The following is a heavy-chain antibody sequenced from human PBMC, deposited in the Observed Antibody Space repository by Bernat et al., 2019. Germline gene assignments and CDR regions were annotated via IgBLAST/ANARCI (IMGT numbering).Heavy chain of an antibody. V-gene: IGHV3-73*01. CDR2: IRSKANSYAT. J-gene: IGHJ6*02. D-gene: IGHD3-16*01. CDR3: TSPLKVGGVYYYGMDV. Sequence: EVQLVESGGGLVQPGGSLKLSCAASGFTFSGSAMHWVRQASGKGLEWVGRIRSKANSYATAYAASVKGRFTISRDDSKNTAYLQMNSLKTEDTAVYYCTSPLKVGGVYYYGMDVWGQGTMVTVSS. CDR1: GFTFSGSA.